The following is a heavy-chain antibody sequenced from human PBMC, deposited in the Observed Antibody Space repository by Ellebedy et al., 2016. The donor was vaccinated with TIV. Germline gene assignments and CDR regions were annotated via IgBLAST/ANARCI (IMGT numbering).Heavy chain of an antibody. J-gene: IGHJ6*02. Sequence: GESLKISCAASKFTVSNNYMSWVRQAPGKGLEWVSVIYSGGSTYYADSVKGRFTISRDNSKNTVYLQMNSLRAEDTAVYYCENYGMDVWGQGTTVTVSS. CDR1: KFTVSNNY. V-gene: IGHV3-66*01. CDR2: IYSGGST. CDR3: ENYGMDV.